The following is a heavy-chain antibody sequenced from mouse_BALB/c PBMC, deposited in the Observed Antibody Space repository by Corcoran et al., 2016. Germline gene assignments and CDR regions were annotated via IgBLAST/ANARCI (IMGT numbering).Heavy chain of an antibody. CDR3: ARNPHYDCSSPYYCDY. CDR1: GYSITRGYY. J-gene: IGHJ2*01. CDR2: ISYDGSN. Sequence: DVQLQETGHGLVTPSKSLSLTCSVTGYSITRGYYWNWIRQFPGNKLEWMGYISYDGSNNYNPSLKNRISITRDTSKNQFFLKLNSVTTEDTATYYCARNPHYDCSSPYYCDYWGHGTTLTVSS. V-gene: IGHV3-6*02. D-gene: IGHD1-1*01.